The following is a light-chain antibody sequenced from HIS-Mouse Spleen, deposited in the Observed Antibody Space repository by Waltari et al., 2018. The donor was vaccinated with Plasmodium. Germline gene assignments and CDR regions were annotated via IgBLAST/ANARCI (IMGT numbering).Light chain of an antibody. CDR3: QAWDSSTVVV. CDR2: QDS. CDR1: KWGDKY. V-gene: IGLV3-1*01. Sequence: SYELTQPPSVSVSPGQTATTTRPGHKWGDKYACWYQQKPGQSPVLVIYQDSKRPSGIPERFSGSNSGNTATLTISGTQAMDEADYYCQAWDSSTVVVFGGGTKLTVL. J-gene: IGLJ2*01.